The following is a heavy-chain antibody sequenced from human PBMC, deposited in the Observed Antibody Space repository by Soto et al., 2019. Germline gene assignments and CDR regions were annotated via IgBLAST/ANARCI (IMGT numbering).Heavy chain of an antibody. J-gene: IGHJ3*02. CDR3: AKERYSNGPSALDI. CDR1: GFTFSSNA. D-gene: IGHD6-19*01. CDR2: ISGSGDST. Sequence: AGSLSLSCAASGFTFSSNAINWGRLAPGKRREWVSAISGSGDSTYNADSVKGRFTISRDNSKNTLYLQMNSLRAEDTAVYYCAKERYSNGPSALDIWGQGTTVTVSS. V-gene: IGHV3-23*01.